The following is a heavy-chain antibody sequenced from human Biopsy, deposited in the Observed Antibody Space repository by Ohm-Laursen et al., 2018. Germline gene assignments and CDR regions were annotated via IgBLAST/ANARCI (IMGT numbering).Heavy chain of an antibody. CDR2: ISPNRGGT. D-gene: IGHD3-16*01. V-gene: IGHV1-2*02. CDR1: GYAVNDYF. CDR3: ARDIMNRIAGLVARSDVFDV. Sequence: ASVKVSCKGSGYAVNDYFLHWLRQAPGQGPEWMGWISPNRGGTNYAQKFQGRVTMTTGTSTSTVYLELRRLISDDTAVYYCARDIMNRIAGLVARSDVFDVWGQGTLVTVSS. J-gene: IGHJ3*01.